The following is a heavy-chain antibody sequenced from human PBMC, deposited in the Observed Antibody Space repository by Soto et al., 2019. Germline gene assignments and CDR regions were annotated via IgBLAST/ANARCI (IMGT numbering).Heavy chain of an antibody. CDR3: ASRYAAAGTFDDDY. J-gene: IGHJ4*02. V-gene: IGHV1-69*13. Sequence: SVKVSCKASGGTFSSYAISWVRQAPGQGLEWMGGIIPIFGTANYAQRFQGRVTITADESTSTAYMELSSLRSEDTAVYYCASRYAAAGTFDDDYWGQGTLVTVSS. D-gene: IGHD6-13*01. CDR1: GGTFSSYA. CDR2: IIPIFGTA.